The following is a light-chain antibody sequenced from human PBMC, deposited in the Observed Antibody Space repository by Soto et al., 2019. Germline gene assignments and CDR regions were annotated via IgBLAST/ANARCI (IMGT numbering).Light chain of an antibody. J-gene: IGKJ1*01. V-gene: IGKV3-20*01. CDR3: QQYAGSPPWT. CDR1: QSVSSSY. Sequence: EIVLTQSPGTLSLSPGERATLSCRASQSVSSSYLAWYQQKPGQAPRLLIYCASSRATGIPDRFSGSGSGTDFTLTISRLEPEDFAVYYCQQYAGSPPWTFGQGTKVEIK. CDR2: CAS.